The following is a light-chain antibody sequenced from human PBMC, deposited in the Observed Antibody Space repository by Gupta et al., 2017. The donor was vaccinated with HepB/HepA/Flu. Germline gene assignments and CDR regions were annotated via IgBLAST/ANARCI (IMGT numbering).Light chain of an antibody. CDR2: DVI. V-gene: IGLV2-14*03. Sequence: QSALTQPASVSGSPGPSITISCTATACDAGSYNHVSWYQQHPGKAPKLIIYDVIYRPSGVSNRFSGSKSGNTASLTISGLLTEDEADYYCSSYIRSSTLEVFGTGTKVSVL. CDR1: ACDAGSYNH. J-gene: IGLJ1*01. CDR3: SSYIRSSTLEV.